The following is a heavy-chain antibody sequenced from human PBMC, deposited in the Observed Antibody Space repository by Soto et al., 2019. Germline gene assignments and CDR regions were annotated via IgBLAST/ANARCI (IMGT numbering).Heavy chain of an antibody. CDR1: GYTFSSYG. D-gene: IGHD5-18*01. CDR3: AREYSYEDY. V-gene: IGHV1-18*01. CDR2: ISAYSGNT. Sequence: ASVKVSCKASGYTFSSYGISWVRQAPGQGLEWMGWISAYSGNTNYAQKLQDRVTMTTDTSTSTAYMELSSLRFDDTAVYYCAREYSYEDYWGQGTLVTVSS. J-gene: IGHJ4*02.